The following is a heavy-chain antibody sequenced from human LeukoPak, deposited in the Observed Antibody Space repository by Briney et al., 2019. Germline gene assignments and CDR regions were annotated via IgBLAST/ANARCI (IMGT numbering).Heavy chain of an antibody. CDR2: IYGGGST. CDR3: ARASFCSGGSCYYFDY. D-gene: IGHD2-15*01. CDR1: GFTVSSNY. J-gene: IGHJ4*02. Sequence: GGSLRLSCAASGFTVSSNYMSWVRQAPGKGLEWVSVIYGGGSTYYADSVKGRFTISRDNSKNTLCLQMNSLRAEDTAVYYCARASFCSGGSCYYFDYWGQGTLVTVSS. V-gene: IGHV3-66*01.